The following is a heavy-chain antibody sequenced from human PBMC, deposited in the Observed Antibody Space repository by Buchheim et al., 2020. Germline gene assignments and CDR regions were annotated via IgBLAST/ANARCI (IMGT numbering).Heavy chain of an antibody. CDR3: ARYDFWGRGGTIGTFDY. Sequence: QVQLQESGPGLVKPSQTLSLTCTVSGGSISSGDYYWSWIRQPPGKGLEWIGYIYYSGSTYYNPSLQSRVTISVETSKNKFSLKLSSVTAADTAVYYCARYDFWGRGGTIGTFDYWGQGTL. V-gene: IGHV4-30-4*01. CDR1: GGSISSGDYY. CDR2: IYYSGST. D-gene: IGHD3-3*01. J-gene: IGHJ4*02.